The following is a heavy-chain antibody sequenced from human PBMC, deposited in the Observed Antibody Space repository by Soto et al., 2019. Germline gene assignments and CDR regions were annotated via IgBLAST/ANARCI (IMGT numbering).Heavy chain of an antibody. D-gene: IGHD2-2*01. CDR1: GYTFTSYA. Sequence: ASVKVSCKASGYTFTSYAMHWVRQAPGQRLEWMGWINAGNGNTKYSQKFQGRVTITRDTSASTAYMELSSLRSEDTAVYYCARDFPLGYCSSTSCFNAEYFQHWGQGTLVTAPQ. CDR2: INAGNGNT. V-gene: IGHV1-3*01. J-gene: IGHJ1*01. CDR3: ARDFPLGYCSSTSCFNAEYFQH.